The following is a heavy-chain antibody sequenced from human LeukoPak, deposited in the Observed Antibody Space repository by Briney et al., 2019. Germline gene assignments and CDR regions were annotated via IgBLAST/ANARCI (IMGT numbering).Heavy chain of an antibody. CDR1: GYTFTSYD. Sequence: ASVKVSCKASGYTFTSYDINWVRQATGQGLEWMGWMNPNSGNTGYAQKFQGRVTMTRNTSISTAYMELSSLRSEDTAVYYCARELPDGAALDYWGQGTLVTVSS. J-gene: IGHJ4*02. D-gene: IGHD6-13*01. V-gene: IGHV1-8*01. CDR2: MNPNSGNT. CDR3: ARELPDGAALDY.